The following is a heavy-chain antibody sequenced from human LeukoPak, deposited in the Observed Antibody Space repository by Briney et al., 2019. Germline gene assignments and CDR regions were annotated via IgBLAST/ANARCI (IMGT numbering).Heavy chain of an antibody. J-gene: IGHJ4*02. Sequence: GGSLRLSCVDSGFTFTNAWMSWVRQAPGKGLEWIGRIKSKTDGGTTDYAAPVKGRFTISRDDSKNTLYLRMNSLKTEDTAVYYCTIPSSWYPTPPDYWGQGTLVTVSS. CDR2: IKSKTDGGTT. CDR1: GFTFTNAW. CDR3: TIPSSWYPTPPDY. D-gene: IGHD6-13*01. V-gene: IGHV3-15*01.